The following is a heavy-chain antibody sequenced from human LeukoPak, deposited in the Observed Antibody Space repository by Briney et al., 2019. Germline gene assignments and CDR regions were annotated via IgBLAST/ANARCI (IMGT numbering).Heavy chain of an antibody. CDR2: IYYSGNA. CDR1: GGSISSYY. D-gene: IGHD6-19*01. V-gene: IGHV4-59*01. Sequence: SETLSLTCTVSGGSISSYYWSWIRQPPGKGLEWIGYIYYSGNANYKPSLKSRVTISVDTSRNQFSLKVTSVTAADTAVYYCARLQGQWLLHDYWGQGTLVTVSS. CDR3: ARLQGQWLLHDY. J-gene: IGHJ4*02.